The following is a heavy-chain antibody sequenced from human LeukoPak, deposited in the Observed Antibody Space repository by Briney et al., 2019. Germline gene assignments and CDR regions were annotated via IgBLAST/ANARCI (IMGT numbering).Heavy chain of an antibody. CDR1: GFTFSNYG. D-gene: IGHD1-26*01. V-gene: IGHV3-30*02. CDR2: IQYDGSNK. J-gene: IGHJ4*02. Sequence: GGSLRLSCAASGFTFSNYGMHWVRQAPGKGLEWVAFIQYDGSNKYYADSVKGRFTISRDTSKNTLYLQMNSLRAEDTAVYYCAKDSGSYNFDYWGQGTLVTVSS. CDR3: AKDSGSYNFDY.